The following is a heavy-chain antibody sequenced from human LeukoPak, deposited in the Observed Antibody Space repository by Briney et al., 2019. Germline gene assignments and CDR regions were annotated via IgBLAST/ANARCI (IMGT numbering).Heavy chain of an antibody. CDR3: ARNQDSSWYYYYMDV. J-gene: IGHJ6*03. CDR1: GFTFNNYA. V-gene: IGHV3-23*01. CDR2: ITGSGCST. Sequence: PGGSLRLSCAASGFTFNNYAMSWVRQAPGKGLEWVSTITGSGCSTYSADSVKGRLTISRDNSKNPLYLQMNSLRADDTALYYCARNQDSSWYYYYMDVWGKGTTVTVSS. D-gene: IGHD6-13*01.